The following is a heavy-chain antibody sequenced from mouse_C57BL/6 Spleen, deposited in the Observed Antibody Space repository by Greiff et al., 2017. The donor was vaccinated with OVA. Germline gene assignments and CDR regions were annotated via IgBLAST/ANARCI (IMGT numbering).Heavy chain of an antibody. V-gene: IGHV5-9-1*02. CDR3: TREGLTTVVPLYAMDY. CDR2: ISSGGDYI. CDR1: GFTFSSYA. J-gene: IGHJ4*01. D-gene: IGHD1-1*01. Sequence: EVQVVESGEGLVKPGGSLKLSCAASGFTFSSYAMSWVRQTPEKRLEWVAYISSGGDYIYYADTVKGRFTISRDNARNTLYLQMSSLKSEDTAMYYCTREGLTTVVPLYAMDYWGQGTSVTVSS.